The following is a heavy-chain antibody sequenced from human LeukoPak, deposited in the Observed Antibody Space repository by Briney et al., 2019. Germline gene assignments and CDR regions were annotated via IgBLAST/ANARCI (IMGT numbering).Heavy chain of an antibody. CDR1: GYSISSGYY. CDR2: IYHSGST. CDR3: ARVPAWYYDSTERRNYYYYYYMDV. V-gene: IGHV4-38-2*02. D-gene: IGHD3-22*01. J-gene: IGHJ6*03. Sequence: PSETLSLTCTVSGYSISSGYYWGWIRQPPGKGLEWIGSIYHSGSTYYNPSLKSRVTISVDTSKNQFSLKLSSVTAADTAVYYCARVPAWYYDSTERRNYYYYYYMDVWGKGTTVTISS.